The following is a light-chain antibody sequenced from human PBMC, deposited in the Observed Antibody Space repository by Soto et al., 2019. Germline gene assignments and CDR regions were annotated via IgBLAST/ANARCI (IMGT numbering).Light chain of an antibody. J-gene: IGKJ2*01. CDR1: QGISRY. CDR2: AAS. CDR3: QQLNSYPYT. V-gene: IGKV1-9*01. Sequence: DIQLTQSPSFLSASVRDRVTITCRASQGISRYLAWYQQKPGKAPKLLIYAASTLQSGVTSRFSGSGAGTEFTLTISSLQPEDFATYYCQQLNSYPYTFGQGTKLYSK.